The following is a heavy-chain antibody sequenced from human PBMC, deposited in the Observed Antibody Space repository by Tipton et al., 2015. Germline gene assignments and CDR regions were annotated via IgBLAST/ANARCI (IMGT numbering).Heavy chain of an antibody. CDR1: GGSISSYY. Sequence: TLSLTCTVSGGSISSYYWSWIRQSPGKGLEWIGYISYSGTTNYNPSPKSRVTISVDTSKNQFFLKLSSVTAADTAVYYCAGHYDFWSGYLDYWGQGTLVTVSS. CDR3: AGHYDFWSGYLDY. J-gene: IGHJ4*02. CDR2: ISYSGTT. V-gene: IGHV4-59*12. D-gene: IGHD3-3*01.